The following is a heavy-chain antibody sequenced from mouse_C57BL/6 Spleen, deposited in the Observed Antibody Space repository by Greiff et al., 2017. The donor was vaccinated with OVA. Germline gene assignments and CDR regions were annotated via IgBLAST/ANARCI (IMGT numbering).Heavy chain of an antibody. D-gene: IGHD3-3*01. CDR1: GYAFGSSW. CDR2: IYPGDGDT. V-gene: IGHV1-82*01. J-gene: IGHJ1*03. Sequence: QVQLKQSGPELVKPGASVKISCKASGYAFGSSWMNWVKQRPGKGLEWIGRIYPGDGDTNYNGKFKGKATLTADKSSSTAYMQLSSLTSEDSAVYFCARWPGLPYFDVWGTGTTVTVSS. CDR3: ARWPGLPYFDV.